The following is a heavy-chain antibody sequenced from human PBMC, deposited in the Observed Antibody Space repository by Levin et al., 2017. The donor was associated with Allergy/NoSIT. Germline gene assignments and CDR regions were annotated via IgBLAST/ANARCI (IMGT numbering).Heavy chain of an antibody. CDR1: GFTFDDYA. Sequence: GGSLRLSCAASGFTFDDYAMHWVRQAPGKGLEWVSGISWNSGSIGYADSVKGRFTISRDNAKNSLYLQMNSLRAEDTALYYCAKAQDCSGGSCYPFDYWGQGTLVTVSS. J-gene: IGHJ4*02. V-gene: IGHV3-9*01. D-gene: IGHD2-15*01. CDR3: AKAQDCSGGSCYPFDY. CDR2: ISWNSGSI.